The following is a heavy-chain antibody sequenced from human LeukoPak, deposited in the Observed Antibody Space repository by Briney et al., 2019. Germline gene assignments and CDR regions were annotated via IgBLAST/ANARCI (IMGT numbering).Heavy chain of an antibody. CDR1: GFTFSSYA. CDR3: ASGGNSRPHYYYYGMDV. V-gene: IGHV3-30-3*01. Sequence: PGRSLRLSCAASGFTFSSYAMHWVRQAPGKGLEWVAVISYDGSNKYYADSVKGRFTISRDNSKNTLYLQMNSLRAEDTAVYYCASGGNSRPHYYYYGMDVWGQGTTVTVSS. CDR2: ISYDGSNK. J-gene: IGHJ6*02. D-gene: IGHD4-23*01.